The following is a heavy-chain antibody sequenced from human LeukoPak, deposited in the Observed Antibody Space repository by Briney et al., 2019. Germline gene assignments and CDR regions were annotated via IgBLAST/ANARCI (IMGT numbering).Heavy chain of an antibody. V-gene: IGHV4-31*03. J-gene: IGHJ4*02. Sequence: PSETLSLTCTVSGGSISSGGYYWSWIRQHPGKGLEWIGYIYYSGSTYYNPSLKSRVTISVDTSKNQFSLKLSSVTAADTAVYYCARDGWALPNVQQWSMSGEFDYWGQGTLVTVSS. CDR2: IYYSGST. D-gene: IGHD3-10*02. CDR1: GGSISSGGYY. CDR3: ARDGWALPNVQQWSMSGEFDY.